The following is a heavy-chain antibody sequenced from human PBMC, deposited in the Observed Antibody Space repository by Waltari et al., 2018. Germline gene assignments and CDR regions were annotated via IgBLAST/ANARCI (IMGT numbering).Heavy chain of an antibody. D-gene: IGHD3-16*02. CDR1: GYTFTDYY. Sequence: EVQLVQSGAEVKKPGATVKIYCKVSGYTFTDYYMHWVQQAPGKGLEWMGIVDPEDVETIYAEKFQDRVTITADTSTDTSYMELSSLRSEDTAVYYCATDRRVSSFDPWGQGTLVTVSS. J-gene: IGHJ5*02. CDR3: ATDRRVSSFDP. CDR2: VDPEDVET. V-gene: IGHV1-69-2*01.